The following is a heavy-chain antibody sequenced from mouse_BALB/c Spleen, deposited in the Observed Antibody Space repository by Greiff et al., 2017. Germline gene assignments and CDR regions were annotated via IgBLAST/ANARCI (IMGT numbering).Heavy chain of an antibody. Sequence: EVQGVESGGGLVKPGGSLKLSCAASGFTFSSYAMSWVRQTPEKRLEWVATISSGGSYTYYPDSVKGRFTISRDNAKNTLYLQMSSLRSEDTAMYYCARHTPDYYGSSPYYCDYWGQGTTLTVSS. CDR3: ARHTPDYYGSSPYYCDY. J-gene: IGHJ2*01. CDR1: GFTFSSYA. D-gene: IGHD1-1*01. CDR2: ISSGGSYT. V-gene: IGHV5-9-3*01.